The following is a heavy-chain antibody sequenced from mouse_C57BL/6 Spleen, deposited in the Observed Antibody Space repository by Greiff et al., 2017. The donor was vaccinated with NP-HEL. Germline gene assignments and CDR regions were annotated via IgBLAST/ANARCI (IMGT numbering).Heavy chain of an antibody. CDR2: IDPSDSYT. CDR1: GYTFTSYW. Sequence: QVHLKQPGAELVMPGASVKLSCKASGYTFTSYWMHWVKQRPGQGLEWIGEIDPSDSYTNYNQKFKGKSTLTVDKSSSTAYMQLSSLTSEDSAVYYCARGGSRFDYWGQGTTLTVSS. CDR3: ARGGSRFDY. D-gene: IGHD1-1*01. J-gene: IGHJ2*01. V-gene: IGHV1-69*01.